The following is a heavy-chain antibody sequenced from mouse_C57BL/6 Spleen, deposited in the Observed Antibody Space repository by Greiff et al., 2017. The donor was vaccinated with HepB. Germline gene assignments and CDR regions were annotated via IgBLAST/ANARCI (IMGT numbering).Heavy chain of an antibody. CDR3: ARGESNLYFDY. V-gene: IGHV1-81*01. J-gene: IGHJ2*01. CDR2: IYPRSGNT. Sequence: QVQLQQSGAELARPGASVKLSCKASGYTFTSYGISWVKQRTGQGLEWIGEIYPRSGNTYYNEKFKGKATLTADKSSSTAYMELRSLTSEDSAVYFCARGESNLYFDYWGQGTTLTVSS. CDR1: GYTFTSYG. D-gene: IGHD2-5*01.